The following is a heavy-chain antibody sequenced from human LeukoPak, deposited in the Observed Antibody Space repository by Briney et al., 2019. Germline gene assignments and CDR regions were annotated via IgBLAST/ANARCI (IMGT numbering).Heavy chain of an antibody. D-gene: IGHD2-15*01. J-gene: IGHJ5*02. CDR3: ARAGYCSGGSCYRRPNWFDP. CDR2: MNPNSGNT. V-gene: IGHV1-8*01. Sequence: GASVKVSCKASGYTFTSFDINWVRQATGQGLEWMGWMNPNSGNTGYAQKFQGRVTMTRNTSISTAYMELSSLRSEDTAVYYCARAGYCSGGSCYRRPNWFDPWGQGTLVTVSS. CDR1: GYTFTSFD.